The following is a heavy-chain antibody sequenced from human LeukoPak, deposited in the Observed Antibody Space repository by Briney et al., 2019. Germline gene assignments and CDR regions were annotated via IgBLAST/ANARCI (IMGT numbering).Heavy chain of an antibody. CDR3: TKMGSRVLALTRAYDAFDF. V-gene: IGHV3-23*01. CDR2: ISGSGGST. Sequence: GGSLRLSCAASGFTFSSYAMSWVRQAPGKGLEWVSTISGSGGSTYYADSVKGRFTISRDNSKNTLYLQMSSLRAEDTAVYYCTKMGSRVLALTRAYDAFDFWGQGTMVTVSS. CDR1: GFTFSSYA. J-gene: IGHJ3*01. D-gene: IGHD3-16*01.